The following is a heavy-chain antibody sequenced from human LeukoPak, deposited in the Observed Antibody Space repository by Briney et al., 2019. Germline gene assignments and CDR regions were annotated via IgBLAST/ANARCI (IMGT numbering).Heavy chain of an antibody. CDR3: AKGLHSSGWYYFDY. CDR2: ISGSGGST. J-gene: IGHJ4*02. CDR1: GFTFSSYD. D-gene: IGHD6-19*01. V-gene: IGHV3-23*01. Sequence: GGSLRLSCAASGFTFSSYDMHWVRQATGKGLEWVSAISGSGGSTYYADSVKGRFTISRDNSKNTLYLQMNSLRAEDTAVYYCAKGLHSSGWYYFDYWGQGTLVTVSS.